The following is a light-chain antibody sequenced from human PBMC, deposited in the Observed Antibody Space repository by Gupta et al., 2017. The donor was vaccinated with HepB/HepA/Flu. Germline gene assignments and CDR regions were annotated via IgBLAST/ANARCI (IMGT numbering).Light chain of an antibody. CDR3: HVWDSVRHDIYLI. CDR1: DIGLKS. J-gene: IGLJ2*01. CDR2: DDS. V-gene: IGLV3-21*01. Sequence: SYTLTQPPAVSVAPGKTATITCGGNDIGLKSVHWYQQAPGQAPRLVIYDDSDRPSGIPERFSGSNSGNTATLTISRVEAGDEADYYCHVWDSVRHDIYLIFGGGTKLTVL.